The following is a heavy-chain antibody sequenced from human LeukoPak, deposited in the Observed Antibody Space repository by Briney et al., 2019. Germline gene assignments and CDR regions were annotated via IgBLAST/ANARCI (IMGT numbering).Heavy chain of an antibody. J-gene: IGHJ4*02. CDR3: ARDLIAVAGTEWYY. V-gene: IGHV4-38-2*02. CDR2: IYHSGSS. Sequence: SETLSLTCAVSGYSISSGYYWGWIRPPPGKGLEWIGSIYHSGSSYYNPSLKSRVTISVDTSKNQFSLKLSSVTAADTAVYYCARDLIAVAGTEWYYWGQGTLVTVSS. CDR1: GYSISSGYY. D-gene: IGHD6-19*01.